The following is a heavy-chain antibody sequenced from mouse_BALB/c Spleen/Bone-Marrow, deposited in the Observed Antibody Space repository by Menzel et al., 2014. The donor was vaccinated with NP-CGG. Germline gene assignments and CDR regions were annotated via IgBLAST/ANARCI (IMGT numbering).Heavy chain of an antibody. CDR3: ARYYNYYFDD. J-gene: IGHJ1*01. Sequence: VQLQQSGAELVKPGASVRLSCKTSGYTFTNYWMHWVKQRPGQGLEWIGDINPSNGRATYSEKFKSKATLTVDTSSSTAYMQLSSLTSEDSAVYYCARYYNYYFDDWGAGTTVTVSS. D-gene: IGHD1-1*01. CDR1: GYTFTNYW. V-gene: IGHV1S81*02. CDR2: INPSNGRA.